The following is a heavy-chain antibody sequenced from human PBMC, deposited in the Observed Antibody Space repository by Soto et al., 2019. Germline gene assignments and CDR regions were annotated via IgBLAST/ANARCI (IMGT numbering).Heavy chain of an antibody. J-gene: IGHJ4*02. V-gene: IGHV3-66*01. D-gene: IGHD2-2*01. Sequence: VHLVESGGGLVQPGGSLRLSCAASGFTVSSNYMSWVRQAPGKGLEWVSVIYDGGSTFYADSVKGRLTISSDNSKNTLYLEMNYLRAEDTAVYYCARDLYGVVVTPADTNYWGQGILVTVSS. CDR2: IYDGGST. CDR1: GFTVSSNY. CDR3: ARDLYGVVVTPADTNY.